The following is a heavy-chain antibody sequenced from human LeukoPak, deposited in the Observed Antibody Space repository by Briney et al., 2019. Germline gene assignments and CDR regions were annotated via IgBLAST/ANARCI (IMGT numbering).Heavy chain of an antibody. J-gene: IGHJ3*02. CDR1: GGSISSYY. CDR2: IYTSVST. V-gene: IGHV4-4*07. Sequence: SETLSLTCTVSGGSISSYYWSWIRQPAGKGLEWIGRIYTSVSTNYNPSLKSRVTMSVDTSKNQFSLKLSSVTAADTAVYYCARLDDSSGLRAFDIWGQGTMVTVSS. CDR3: ARLDDSSGLRAFDI. D-gene: IGHD3-22*01.